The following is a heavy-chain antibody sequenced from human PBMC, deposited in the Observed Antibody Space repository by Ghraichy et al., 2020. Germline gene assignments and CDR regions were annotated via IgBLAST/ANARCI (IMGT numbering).Heavy chain of an antibody. CDR2: IYYSGST. V-gene: IGHV4-59*01. J-gene: IGHJ4*02. CDR1: GGSISSYY. Sequence: SETLSLTCTVSGGSISSYYWSWIRQPPGKGLEWIGYIYYSGSTNYNPSLKSRVTISVDTSKNQFSLKLSSVTAADTAVYYCARASSSSSDLLLSFQFDYWGQGTLVTVSS. D-gene: IGHD6-6*01. CDR3: ARASSSSSDLLLSFQFDY.